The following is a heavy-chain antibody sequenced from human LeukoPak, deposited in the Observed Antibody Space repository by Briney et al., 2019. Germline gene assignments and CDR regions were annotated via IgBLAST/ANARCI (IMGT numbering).Heavy chain of an antibody. J-gene: IGHJ4*02. Sequence: SETLSLTCTVSGGSINNYYWSWIRQPAGKGLEWIGRIYTRGSTNYNPSLKSRVTMSVDTSKNQFSLKLSSVTAADTAVYYCARVSGYSSSWYPHFDYWGQGTLVTVSS. V-gene: IGHV4-4*07. CDR3: ARVSGYSSSWYPHFDY. CDR1: GGSINNYY. CDR2: IYTRGST. D-gene: IGHD6-13*01.